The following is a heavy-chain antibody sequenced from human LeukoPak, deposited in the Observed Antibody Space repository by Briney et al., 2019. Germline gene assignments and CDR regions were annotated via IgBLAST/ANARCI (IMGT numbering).Heavy chain of an antibody. CDR3: ARDYERVYYYYYGMDV. CDR2: IYHSGST. J-gene: IGHJ6*04. V-gene: IGHV4-38-2*02. Sequence: PSETLSLTCAVSGHSISSGYYWGWIRQPPGKGLEWIGSIYHSGSTYYNPSLKSRVTISVDTSKNQFSLKLSSVTAADTAVYYCARDYERVYYYYYGMDVWGKGTTVTVSS. D-gene: IGHD3-16*01. CDR1: GHSISSGYY.